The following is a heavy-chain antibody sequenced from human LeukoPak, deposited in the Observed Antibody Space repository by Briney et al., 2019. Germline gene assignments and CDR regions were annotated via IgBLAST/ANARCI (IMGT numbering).Heavy chain of an antibody. Sequence: GGSLRLSCAASGFTFRSYAMSWVRQAPGKGLEWVSAISGSGGSTYYADSVKGRLTTSRDNSKKTLYLQMNSLRAEDTAVYYCAKVYRDYGDYFAFDIWGQGTMVTVSS. V-gene: IGHV3-23*01. J-gene: IGHJ3*02. D-gene: IGHD4-17*01. CDR3: AKVYRDYGDYFAFDI. CDR1: GFTFRSYA. CDR2: ISGSGGST.